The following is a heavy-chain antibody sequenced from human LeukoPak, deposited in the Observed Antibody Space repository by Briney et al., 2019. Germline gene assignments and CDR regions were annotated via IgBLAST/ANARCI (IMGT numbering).Heavy chain of an antibody. D-gene: IGHD3-16*01. J-gene: IGHJ3*02. Sequence: VIIHPSGSTTSYAQKFQGRFTITRDTATSTVYMELSSLRSEDTAVYYCARDPPDYIAFDIWGQGTMVTVSS. V-gene: IGHV1-46*01. CDR3: ARDPPDYIAFDI. CDR2: IHPSGSTT.